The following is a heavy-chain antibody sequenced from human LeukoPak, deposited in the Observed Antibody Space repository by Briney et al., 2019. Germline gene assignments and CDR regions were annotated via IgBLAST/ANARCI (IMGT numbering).Heavy chain of an antibody. CDR1: GGSISSSNYY. J-gene: IGHJ4*02. V-gene: IGHV4-39*07. D-gene: IGHD3-10*01. CDR3: ARGGITMVRGVIIQHGDFDY. CDR2: IYYSGST. Sequence: PSETLSLTCTVSGGSISSSNYYWGWIRQPPGKGLEWIGTIYYSGSTNYNPSLKSRVTISVDTSKNQFSLKLSSVTAADTAVYYCARGGITMVRGVIIQHGDFDYWGQGTQVTVSS.